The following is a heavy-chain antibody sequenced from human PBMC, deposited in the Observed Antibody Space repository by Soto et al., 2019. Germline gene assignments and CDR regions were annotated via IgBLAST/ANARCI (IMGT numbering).Heavy chain of an antibody. CDR1: GFTFSSYA. CDR2: ISGSGGST. D-gene: IGHD1-7*01. V-gene: IGHV3-23*01. J-gene: IGHJ4*02. Sequence: AGGSLRLSCAASGFTFSSYAMSWVRQAPGKGLEWVSAISGSGGSTYYADSVKGRFTISRDNSKNTLYLQMNSLRAEDTAVYYCAKFLAGTNKVDYFDYWGQGTLVTVSS. CDR3: AKFLAGTNKVDYFDY.